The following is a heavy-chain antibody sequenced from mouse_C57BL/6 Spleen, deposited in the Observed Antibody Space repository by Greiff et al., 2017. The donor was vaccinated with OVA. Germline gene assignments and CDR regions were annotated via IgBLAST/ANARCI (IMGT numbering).Heavy chain of an antibody. D-gene: IGHD1-1*01. CDR2: IDPENGDT. CDR3: TLTTVVANYFDY. V-gene: IGHV14-4*01. CDR1: GFNIKDDY. Sequence: VQLQQSGAELVRPGASVKLSCTASGFNIKDDYMHWVKQRPEQGLEWIGWIDPENGDTEYASKFQGKATITADTSSNTAYLQLSSLTSEDTAVYYCTLTTVVANYFDYWGQGTTLTVSS. J-gene: IGHJ2*01.